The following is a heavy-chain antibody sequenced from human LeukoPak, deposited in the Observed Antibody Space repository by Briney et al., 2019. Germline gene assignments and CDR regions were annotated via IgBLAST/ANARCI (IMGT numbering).Heavy chain of an antibody. V-gene: IGHV4-34*01. CDR2: INHSGST. CDR3: ASGYSYGYRRTAGWFDP. Sequence: SETLSLTCAVYGGSFSGYYWSWIRQPPGKGLEWIGEINHSGSTNYNPSLKSRVTISVDTSKNQFSLKLSSVTAADTAVYYCASGYSYGYRRTAGWFDPWGQGTLVTVSS. D-gene: IGHD5-18*01. CDR1: GGSFSGYY. J-gene: IGHJ5*02.